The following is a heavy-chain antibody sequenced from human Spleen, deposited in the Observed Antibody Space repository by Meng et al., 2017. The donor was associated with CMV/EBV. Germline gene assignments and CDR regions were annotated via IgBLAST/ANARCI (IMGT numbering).Heavy chain of an antibody. CDR2: IYYSGST. CDR1: GGSIRRGDYY. D-gene: IGHD6-13*01. CDR3: ARDATYSSSWQYYFDY. V-gene: IGHV4-30-4*08. J-gene: IGHJ4*02. Sequence: QVLLEESGPCLVNPPQTLSLTWPVPGGSIRRGDYYWRWNRQPPGKGLEWIGYIYYSGSTYYNPSLKSRVTISVDTSKNQFSLKLSSVTAADTAVYYCARDATYSSSWQYYFDYWGQGTLVTVSS.